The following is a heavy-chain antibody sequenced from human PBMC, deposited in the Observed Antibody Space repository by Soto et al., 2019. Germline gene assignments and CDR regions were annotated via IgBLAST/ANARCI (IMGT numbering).Heavy chain of an antibody. CDR1: GFTFSSYA. D-gene: IGHD3-10*01. J-gene: IGHJ6*02. Sequence: GGSLRLSCAASGFTFSSYAMHWVRQAPGKGLEWVAVISYDGSNKYYADSVKGRFTISRDNSKNTLYLQMNSLRAEDTAVYYCARDIAPPGPPEYYYYYGMDVWGQGTTVTVSS. CDR3: ARDIAPPGPPEYYYYYGMDV. V-gene: IGHV3-30-3*01. CDR2: ISYDGSNK.